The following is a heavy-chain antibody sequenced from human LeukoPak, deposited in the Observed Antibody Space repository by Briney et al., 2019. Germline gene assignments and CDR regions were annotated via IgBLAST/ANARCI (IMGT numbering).Heavy chain of an antibody. Sequence: PSETLSLTCTVSGYSISSGYYWGWIRQPPGKGLEWIGSIYHSGSTYYNPSLKSRVTISVDTSKNQFSLKLSSVTAADTAVYYCARDAHLRGYSYGADAFDIWGQGTMVTVSS. CDR3: ARDAHLRGYSYGADAFDI. D-gene: IGHD5-18*01. CDR1: GYSISSGYY. J-gene: IGHJ3*02. V-gene: IGHV4-38-2*02. CDR2: IYHSGST.